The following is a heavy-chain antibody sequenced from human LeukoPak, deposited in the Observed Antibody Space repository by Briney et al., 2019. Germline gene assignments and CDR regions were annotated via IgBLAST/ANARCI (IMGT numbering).Heavy chain of an antibody. CDR1: GFTFSSYG. CDR3: SGDGYNSNY. V-gene: IGHV3-33*01. Sequence: PGGSLRLSCAASGFTFSSYGMPWVRQAPGKGLEWVAVIWYDGSNKYYADSVKGRFTISRDNSKNTLYLQMNGLRAEDTAVYYCSGDGYNSNYWGQGTLVTVSS. CDR2: IWYDGSNK. J-gene: IGHJ4*02. D-gene: IGHD5-24*01.